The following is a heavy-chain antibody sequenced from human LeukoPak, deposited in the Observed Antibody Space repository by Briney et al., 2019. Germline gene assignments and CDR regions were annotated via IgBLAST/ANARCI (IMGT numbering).Heavy chain of an antibody. CDR3: ARWSQIGCSSTSCYAFDI. V-gene: IGHV1-69*04. CDR1: GGTFSSYA. D-gene: IGHD2-2*01. J-gene: IGHJ3*02. Sequence: SVKVSCKASGGTFSSYAISWVRQAPGQGLEWMGRIIPILGIANYAQKFQGRVTITADKSTSTAYMELSSLRSEDTAVDYCARWSQIGCSSTSCYAFDIWGQGTMVTVSS. CDR2: IIPILGIA.